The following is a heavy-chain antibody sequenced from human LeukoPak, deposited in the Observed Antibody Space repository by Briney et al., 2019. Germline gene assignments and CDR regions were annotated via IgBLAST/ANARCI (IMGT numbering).Heavy chain of an antibody. CDR3: ARLCGGDCYDDAFDI. CDR2: IYYSGSP. V-gene: IGHV4-59*08. CDR1: GGSISSYY. D-gene: IGHD2-21*02. Sequence: SETLSLTCTVSGGSISSYYWSWIRQPPGKGLEWIGYIYYSGSPNYNPSLRSRVTISVDTSKNQFSLKLSSVTAADTAVYYCARLCGGDCYDDAFDIWGQGTMVTVSS. J-gene: IGHJ3*02.